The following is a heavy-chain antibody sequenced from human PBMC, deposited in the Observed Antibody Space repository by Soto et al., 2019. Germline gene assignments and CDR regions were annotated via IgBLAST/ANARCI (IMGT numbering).Heavy chain of an antibody. D-gene: IGHD6-13*01. Sequence: QVQLVESGGGVVQPGRSLRLSCAASGFTFSSYGMHWVRQAPGKGLEWVAVIWYDGSNKYYADSVKGRFTISRDNSKNTLYLQMNSLRAEDTAVYSCASQSRIAAAVDWGQGTLVTVSS. J-gene: IGHJ4*02. CDR1: GFTFSSYG. CDR3: ASQSRIAAAVD. CDR2: IWYDGSNK. V-gene: IGHV3-33*01.